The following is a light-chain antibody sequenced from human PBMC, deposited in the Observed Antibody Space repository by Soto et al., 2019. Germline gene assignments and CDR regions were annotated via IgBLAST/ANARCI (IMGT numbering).Light chain of an antibody. J-gene: IGLJ1*01. Sequence: QSLLTNPPSLSGAPGQRVTISCTGSSSNIGAGYDVHWYQQRPGTAPKLLIYGNKNRPSGVPDRFSGSKSGTSASLAITGLQAEDEADYYCQSYDSSLSVSYVFGTGTKVTVL. V-gene: IGLV1-40*01. CDR1: SSNIGAGYD. CDR3: QSYDSSLSVSYV. CDR2: GNK.